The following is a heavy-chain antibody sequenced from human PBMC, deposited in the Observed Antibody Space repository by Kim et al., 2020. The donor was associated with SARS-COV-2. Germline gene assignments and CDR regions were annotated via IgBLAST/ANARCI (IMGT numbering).Heavy chain of an antibody. CDR3: ASPKRAYSSSLTYFDY. V-gene: IGHV3-30*04. D-gene: IGHD6-13*01. J-gene: IGHJ4*02. Sequence: GGSLILSCAASGFTFSSYAMHWVRQAPGKGLEWVAVISYDGSNKYYADSVKGRFTISRDNSKNTLYLQMNSLRAEDTAVYYCASPKRAYSSSLTYFDYWGQGTLVTVSS. CDR2: ISYDGSNK. CDR1: GFTFSSYA.